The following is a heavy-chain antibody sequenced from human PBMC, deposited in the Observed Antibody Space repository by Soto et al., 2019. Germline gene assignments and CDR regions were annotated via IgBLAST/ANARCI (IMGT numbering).Heavy chain of an antibody. J-gene: IGHJ6*02. CDR3: ARDQEYYDFWSGPILHYYGMDV. CDR2: INPSGGST. Sequence: ASVKVSCKASGYTFTSYYMHWVRQAPGQGLEWMGIINPSGGSTSYAQKFQGRVTMTRDTSTSTVYMELSSLRSEDTAVYYCARDQEYYDFWSGPILHYYGMDVWGQGTTVTVYS. V-gene: IGHV1-46*01. D-gene: IGHD3-3*01. CDR1: GYTFTSYY.